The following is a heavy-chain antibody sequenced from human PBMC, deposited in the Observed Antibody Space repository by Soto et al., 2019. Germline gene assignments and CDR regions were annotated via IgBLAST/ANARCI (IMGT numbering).Heavy chain of an antibody. Sequence: PGGSLRLSCAASGFTFSSYGMHRVRQAPGKGREWVAVISYDGSNKYYADSVKGRFTISRDNSKNTLYLQMNSLRAEDTAVYYCAKDSAGSGWYFDYWGQGTLVTVGS. V-gene: IGHV3-30*18. D-gene: IGHD6-19*01. CDR3: AKDSAGSGWYFDY. J-gene: IGHJ4*02. CDR2: ISYDGSNK. CDR1: GFTFSSYG.